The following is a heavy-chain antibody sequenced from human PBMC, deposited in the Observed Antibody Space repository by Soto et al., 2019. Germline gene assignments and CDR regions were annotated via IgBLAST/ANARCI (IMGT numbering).Heavy chain of an antibody. V-gene: IGHV4-59*08. CDR3: ARQGFGPLHCLVDV. D-gene: IGHD3-10*01. J-gene: IGHJ6*02. CDR2: VHHSWGS. CDR1: GGSINSYY. Sequence: QVQLQESGPGLVKPSETLSLSCTVSGGSINSYYWSWIRQSPGKRMEWIGYVHHSWGSSYNPSLQSLVSISLDTSKSQFSLKVTSVTATDTAVYYCARQGFGPLHCLVDVWGQGTTVTVSS.